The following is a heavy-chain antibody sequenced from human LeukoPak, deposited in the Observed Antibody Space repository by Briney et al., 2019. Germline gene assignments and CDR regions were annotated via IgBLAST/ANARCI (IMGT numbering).Heavy chain of an antibody. J-gene: IGHJ4*02. CDR2: ISDTGNT. CDR1: GFTLSSYA. V-gene: IGHV3-23*01. CDR3: AKGATTVTTCTDY. D-gene: IGHD4-17*01. Sequence: PGGSLRLSCAASGFTLSSYAMSWVRQAPGKGLEWVSAISDTGNTYHADSVKGRFTISRDSSKNTLFLQMNRLRPEDAAVYYCAKGATTVTTCTDYWGQGTLVTVSS.